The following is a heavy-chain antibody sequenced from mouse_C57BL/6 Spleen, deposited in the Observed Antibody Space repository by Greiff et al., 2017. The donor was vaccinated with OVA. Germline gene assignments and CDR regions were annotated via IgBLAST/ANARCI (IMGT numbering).Heavy chain of an antibody. CDR3: ASLMVTTEGFAY. CDR1: GYTFTSYW. V-gene: IGHV1-50*01. Sequence: VQLQQPGAELVKPGASVKLSCKASGYTFTSYWMQWVKQRPGQGLEWIGEIDPSDSYTNYNQKFKGKATLTVDPSSSTAYMQLSSLTSEDSAVYYCASLMVTTEGFAYWGQGTLVTVSA. J-gene: IGHJ3*01. D-gene: IGHD2-3*01. CDR2: IDPSDSYT.